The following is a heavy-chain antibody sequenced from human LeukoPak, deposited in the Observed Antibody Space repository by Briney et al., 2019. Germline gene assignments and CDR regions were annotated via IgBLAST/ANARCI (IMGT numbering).Heavy chain of an antibody. CDR3: GYTNNFYH. J-gene: IGHJ4*02. CDR1: GLSISGQW. Sequence: GGSPRLSCVASGLSISGQWMNWVRQAPGQGLEWVANIKHDGSEEYYVDSVKGRFTISRDDGRNSVSLQMNSVRAEDTDVYYCGYTNNFYHWGQGTLVVVSS. V-gene: IGHV3-7*01. CDR2: IKHDGSEE. D-gene: IGHD3-16*02.